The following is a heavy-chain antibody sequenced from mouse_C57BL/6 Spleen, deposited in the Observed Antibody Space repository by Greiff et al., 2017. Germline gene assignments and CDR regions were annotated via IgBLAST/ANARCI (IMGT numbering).Heavy chain of an antibody. D-gene: IGHD2-12*01. Sequence: QVQLQQPGAELVKPGPSVKVSCKASGNTFTSYWKHWVKKRPGQGLEWIGRIHPSDSDTNSNQKFKGKATSTVDKSSSTAYMQLSSLTSEDSAFYCCAILRRGYYFDYWGQGTTLTVSS. CDR2: IHPSDSDT. CDR1: GNTFTSYW. V-gene: IGHV1-74*01. J-gene: IGHJ2*01. CDR3: AILRRGYYFDY.